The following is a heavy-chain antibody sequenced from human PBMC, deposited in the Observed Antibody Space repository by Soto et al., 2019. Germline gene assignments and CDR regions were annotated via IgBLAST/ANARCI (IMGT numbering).Heavy chain of an antibody. D-gene: IGHD2-15*01. CDR1: GFTFSSYA. Sequence: PGGSLRLSCAASGFTFSSYAMHWVRQAPGKGLEWVAVISYDGSNKYYADSVKGRFTISRDNSKNTLYLQMNSLRAEDTAVYYCARVTWYDAFDIWGQGTMVTVSS. J-gene: IGHJ3*02. CDR3: ARVTWYDAFDI. V-gene: IGHV3-30-3*01. CDR2: ISYDGSNK.